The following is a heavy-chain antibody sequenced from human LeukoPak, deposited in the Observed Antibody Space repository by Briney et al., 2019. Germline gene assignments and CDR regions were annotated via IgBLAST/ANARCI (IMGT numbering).Heavy chain of an antibody. J-gene: IGHJ4*01. CDR3: ARAYCSGGTCYSATD. CDR1: GFTLSNYA. V-gene: IGHV3-30*04. D-gene: IGHD2-15*01. CDR2: ISYDGSNK. Sequence: GGSLRLSCAASGFTLSNYAMYWVRQAPGKGLKYVAVISYDGSNKYYADSVRGRFTISRDNSKNTLYLQMNSLRAEDTAVYYCARAYCSGGTCYSATDWGHGTLVTVSS.